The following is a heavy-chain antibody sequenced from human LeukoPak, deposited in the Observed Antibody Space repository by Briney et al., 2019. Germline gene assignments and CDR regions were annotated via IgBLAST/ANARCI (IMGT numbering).Heavy chain of an antibody. D-gene: IGHD3-22*01. CDR1: GGSISSGDYY. V-gene: IGHV4-30-4*01. CDR2: IYYSGST. Sequence: SQTLSLTCTVSGGSISSGDYYWNWIRQPPGKGLEWIGYIYYSGSTFYNPSLVSRVTISVDTSKNQFSLKLSSVTAADTAVYYCARAPYYYDSSGYLSSWGQGTLVTVSS. J-gene: IGHJ5*02. CDR3: ARAPYYYDSSGYLSS.